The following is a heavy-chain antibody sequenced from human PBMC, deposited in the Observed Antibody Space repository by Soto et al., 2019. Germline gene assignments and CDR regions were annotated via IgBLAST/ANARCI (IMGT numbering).Heavy chain of an antibody. V-gene: IGHV4-30-4*01. CDR2: IYYSGST. CDR1: GGSISSGDYY. Sequence: PSETLSLTCTVSGGSISSGDYYWSWIRQPPGKGLEWIGYIYYSGSTYYNPSLKSRVTISVDTSKNQFSLKLSSVTAADTAVYYCARDRGSQWLLPHFDDWGQGTLVTVSS. CDR3: ARDRGSQWLLPHFDD. D-gene: IGHD3-22*01. J-gene: IGHJ4*02.